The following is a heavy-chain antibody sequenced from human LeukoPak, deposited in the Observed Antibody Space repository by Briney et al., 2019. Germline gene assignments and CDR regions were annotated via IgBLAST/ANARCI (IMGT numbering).Heavy chain of an antibody. CDR3: VRGSGGRYGGYIIDY. CDR1: GGSISSYY. CDR2: IYYSGST. D-gene: IGHD5-12*01. J-gene: IGHJ4*02. V-gene: IGHV4-59*01. Sequence: PSETLSLTCTVSGGSISSYYWSWIRQPPGKGLEWIGYIYYSGSTNYNPSLKSRVTISVDTSKNQFSLKLSSVTAADTAVYYCVRGSGGRYGGYIIDYWGQGTLVTVSS.